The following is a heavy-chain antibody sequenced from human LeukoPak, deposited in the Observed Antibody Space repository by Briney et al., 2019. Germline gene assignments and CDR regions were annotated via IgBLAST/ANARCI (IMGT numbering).Heavy chain of an antibody. CDR1: GYTFTGYY. CDR3: ARGFFRSGWYSFDY. Sequence: ASVKVSCKASGYTFTGYYMHWVRQAPGQGLEWMGWINPNSGGTNYAQKFQGRVTMTRDTSISTAYMELSRLRSDDTAVYYCARGFFRSGWYSFDYWGQGTLVTVSS. J-gene: IGHJ4*02. V-gene: IGHV1-2*02. D-gene: IGHD6-19*01. CDR2: INPNSGGT.